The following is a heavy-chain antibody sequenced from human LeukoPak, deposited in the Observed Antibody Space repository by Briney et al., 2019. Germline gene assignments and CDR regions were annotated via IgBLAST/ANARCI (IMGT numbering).Heavy chain of an antibody. Sequence: ASVKVSFKASGYTFTGYYMHWVRQAPGQGLEWMGWINPNSGGTNYAQKFQGRVTMTRDTSISTAYMELSRLRSDDTAVYYCARGVAAYTYYSDSSCYDWGQGTLLTVSS. CDR1: GYTFTGYY. CDR2: INPNSGGT. CDR3: ARGVAAYTYYSDSSCYD. J-gene: IGHJ4*02. V-gene: IGHV1-2*02. D-gene: IGHD3-22*01.